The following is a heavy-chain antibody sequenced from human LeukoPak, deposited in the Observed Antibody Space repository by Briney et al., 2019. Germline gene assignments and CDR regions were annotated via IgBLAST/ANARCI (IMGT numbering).Heavy chain of an antibody. Sequence: PGASLRLSCAASGFTFSSYAMSWVRQAPGKGLEWVSAISGSGGSTYYADSVKGRFTISRDNSKNTLYLQMNSLRAEDTAVYYCTNTLNPGYCTNGVCYHDYWGQGTLVTVSS. CDR1: GFTFSSYA. D-gene: IGHD2-8*01. V-gene: IGHV3-23*01. CDR2: ISGSGGST. CDR3: TNTLNPGYCTNGVCYHDY. J-gene: IGHJ4*02.